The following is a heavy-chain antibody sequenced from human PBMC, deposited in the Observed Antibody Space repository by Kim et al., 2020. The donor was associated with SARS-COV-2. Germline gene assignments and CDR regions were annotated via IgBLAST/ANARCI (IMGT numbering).Heavy chain of an antibody. Sequence: WVLSISSSSYLCYAYSVKGRFTISRDNAKNSLYLQMNSLRAEDTAVYYCARDGQFLEWLSPWYYYYMDVWGKGTTVTVSS. CDR3: ARDGQFLEWLSPWYYYYMDV. CDR2: ISSSSYL. J-gene: IGHJ6*03. D-gene: IGHD3-3*01. V-gene: IGHV3-21*01.